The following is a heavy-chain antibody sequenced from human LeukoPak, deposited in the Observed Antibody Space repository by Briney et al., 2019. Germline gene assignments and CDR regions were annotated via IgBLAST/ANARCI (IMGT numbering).Heavy chain of an antibody. CDR2: IYYSGTT. Sequence: PSETLSLTCTFSDDSISSYYWSWIRQPPGKGLEWIGYIYYSGTTNYNPSLRSRATISVDTSKNQFSLKLSSVTAADTAVYYCARGGIQLWSNNWDDPWGQGTLVTVSS. CDR1: DDSISSYY. D-gene: IGHD5-18*01. V-gene: IGHV4-59*01. CDR3: ARGGIQLWSNNWDDP. J-gene: IGHJ5*02.